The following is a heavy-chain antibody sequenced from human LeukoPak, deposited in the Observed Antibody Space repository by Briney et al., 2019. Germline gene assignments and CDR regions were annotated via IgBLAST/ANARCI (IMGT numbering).Heavy chain of an antibody. CDR2: TYYSGST. J-gene: IGHJ4*02. D-gene: IGHD6-13*01. CDR1: GGSISSGDYY. CDR3: ASLYSSSWYRYFDY. V-gene: IGHV4-31*03. Sequence: PSQTLSLTCTVSGGSISSGDYYWSWIRQPPGKGLEWIGYTYYSGSTHNPSLKSRVTISVDTSKNQFSLKLSSVTAADTAVYYCASLYSSSWYRYFDYWGQGTLVTVSS.